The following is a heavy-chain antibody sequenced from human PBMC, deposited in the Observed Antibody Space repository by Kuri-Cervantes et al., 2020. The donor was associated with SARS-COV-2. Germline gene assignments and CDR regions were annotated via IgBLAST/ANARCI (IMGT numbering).Heavy chain of an antibody. D-gene: IGHD3-16*01. J-gene: IGHJ4*02. CDR1: GSTFSSYS. CDR3: ARVNFMGGPSIGY. CDR2: ISSSSSYI. V-gene: IGHV3-21*01. Sequence: GGSLRLCCAASGSTFSSYSMNWVRQAPGKWLEWVSSISSSSSYISYADSVKGRFTISRDNAKNSLYLQMNSLRAEDTAVYYCARVNFMGGPSIGYWGQGTLVTVSS.